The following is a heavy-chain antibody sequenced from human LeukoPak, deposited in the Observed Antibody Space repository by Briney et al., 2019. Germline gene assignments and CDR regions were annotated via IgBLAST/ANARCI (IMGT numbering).Heavy chain of an antibody. CDR1: GGTFSSYA. V-gene: IGHV1-69*05. Sequence: ASVKVSXKASGGTFSSYAISWVRQAPGQGLEWMGRIIPIFGTANYAQKFQGRVTITTDESTSTAYMELSSLRSEDTAVYYCVRAAGYYLAEYFQHWGQGTLVTVSS. CDR3: VRAAGYYLAEYFQH. CDR2: IIPIFGTA. J-gene: IGHJ1*01. D-gene: IGHD3-9*01.